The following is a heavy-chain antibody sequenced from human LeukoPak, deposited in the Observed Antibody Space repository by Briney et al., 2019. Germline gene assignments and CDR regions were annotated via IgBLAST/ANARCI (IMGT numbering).Heavy chain of an antibody. CDR3: ARAANTAAGTPTLAIDY. CDR2: IPSTSSYT. J-gene: IGHJ4*02. CDR1: GFTFSDYY. Sequence: GGSLRLSCVASGFTFSDYYRSWIRQAPGKGLEWVSYIPSTSSYTSYADSVEGRFTISRDNAKNSLYLQMNSLRAEDTAVYYCARAANTAAGTPTLAIDYWGQGTLVTVSS. V-gene: IGHV3-11*05. D-gene: IGHD6-13*01.